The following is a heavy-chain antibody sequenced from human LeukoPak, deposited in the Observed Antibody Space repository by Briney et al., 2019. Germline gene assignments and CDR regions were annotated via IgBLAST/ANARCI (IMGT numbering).Heavy chain of an antibody. V-gene: IGHV4-30-4*01. Sequence: SQTLSLTCTVSGGSISSGDYYWSWIRQPPGKGLEWIGYIYYSGSTYYNPSLKSRVTISVDTSKNQFSLKLSSVTAADTAVYYCARDQGYYGSGFYFDYWGQGTLVTVSS. J-gene: IGHJ4*02. CDR3: ARDQGYYGSGFYFDY. CDR2: IYYSGST. CDR1: GGSISSGDYY. D-gene: IGHD3-10*01.